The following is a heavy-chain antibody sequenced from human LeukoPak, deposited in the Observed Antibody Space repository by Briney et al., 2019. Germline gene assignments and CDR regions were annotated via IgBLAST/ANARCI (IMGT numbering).Heavy chain of an antibody. Sequence: ASVKVSCKASGGTFSSYAISWVRQAPGQGLEWMGGIIPIFGTANYAQKFQGRVTITADESTSTAYMELSSLRSEDTAVYYCARGRDYYDSSAGGSYFDYWGQGTLVTVSS. CDR2: IIPIFGTA. D-gene: IGHD3-22*01. J-gene: IGHJ4*02. V-gene: IGHV1-69*01. CDR3: ARGRDYYDSSAGGSYFDY. CDR1: GGTFSSYA.